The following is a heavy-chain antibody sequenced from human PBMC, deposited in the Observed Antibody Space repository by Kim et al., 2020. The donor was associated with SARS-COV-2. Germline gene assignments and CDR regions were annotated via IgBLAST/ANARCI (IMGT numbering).Heavy chain of an antibody. Sequence: ASVKVSCKASGYTFTSYYMHWVRQAPGQGLEWMGIINPSGGSTSYAQKFQGRVTMTRDTSTSTVYMELSSLRSEDTAVYYCARDPLYCSSTSCPEGYWGQGTLVTVSS. D-gene: IGHD2-2*01. V-gene: IGHV1-46*01. CDR3: ARDPLYCSSTSCPEGY. J-gene: IGHJ4*02. CDR1: GYTFTSYY. CDR2: INPSGGST.